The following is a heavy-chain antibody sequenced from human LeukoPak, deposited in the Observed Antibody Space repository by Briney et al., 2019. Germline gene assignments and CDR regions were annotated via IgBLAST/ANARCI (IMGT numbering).Heavy chain of an antibody. Sequence: GGSLRLSCAASGFTFRSYAMSWVRQAPGKGLEWVSAISGSGGSTYYADSVKGRFTISRDNSKNTLYLQMNSLRAEDTAVYYCAKVSLNYYDSSGYLSWGQGTLVTVSS. J-gene: IGHJ4*02. CDR3: AKVSLNYYDSSGYLS. V-gene: IGHV3-23*01. D-gene: IGHD3-22*01. CDR1: GFTFRSYA. CDR2: ISGSGGST.